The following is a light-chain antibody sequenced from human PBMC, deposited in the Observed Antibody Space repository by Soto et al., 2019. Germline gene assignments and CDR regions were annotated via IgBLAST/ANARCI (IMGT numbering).Light chain of an antibody. V-gene: IGLV2-14*01. Sequence: QSVLTQPASVSGSPGQSIXIXCTGTXSDIGTYDYVSWYQQYPGKAPKLMIYEVTNRPSGISNRFSGSKSGNTASLTISGLQAEDEADYYCSSYSSTSAYVVFGGGTKVTVL. CDR2: EVT. CDR3: SSYSSTSAYVV. J-gene: IGLJ2*01. CDR1: XSDIGTYDY.